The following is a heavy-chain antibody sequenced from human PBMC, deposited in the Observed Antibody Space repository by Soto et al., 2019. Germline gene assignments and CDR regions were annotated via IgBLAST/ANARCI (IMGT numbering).Heavy chain of an antibody. D-gene: IGHD3-3*01. J-gene: IGHJ6*02. Sequence: ASVKVSCKASGYTFTVYYMHWVRQAPGQGLEWMGWINPNSGGTNYAQKFPGRVTITRDTSISTAYMEMSRLRSDDTAVYYCARDMEWLPLYSYYYGMDVWGQGTKVTVSS. CDR1: GYTFTVYY. V-gene: IGHV1-2*02. CDR2: INPNSGGT. CDR3: ARDMEWLPLYSYYYGMDV.